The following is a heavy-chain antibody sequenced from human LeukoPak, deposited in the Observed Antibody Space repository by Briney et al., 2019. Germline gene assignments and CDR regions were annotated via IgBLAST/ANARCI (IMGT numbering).Heavy chain of an antibody. D-gene: IGHD3-22*01. CDR3: ARAPVDSSGYYGFDY. V-gene: IGHV3-7*01. CDR2: INQDGSDT. Sequence: GGSLRLSCAASGFIFSNYWMSWVRQTPGKGLEWVANINQDGSDTYYVDSVKGRFTISRDNAKNSLYLQMNSLRAEDTAVYYCARAPVDSSGYYGFDYWGQGTLVTVSS. CDR1: GFIFSNYW. J-gene: IGHJ4*02.